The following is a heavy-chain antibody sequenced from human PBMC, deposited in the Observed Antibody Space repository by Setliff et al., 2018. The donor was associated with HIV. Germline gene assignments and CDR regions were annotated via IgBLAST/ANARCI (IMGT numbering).Heavy chain of an antibody. CDR2: VYYSGIT. J-gene: IGHJ5*01. Sequence: SETLSLTCTVSGGSIIDSRYFWGWIRQPPGKGLEWIGSVYYSGITYYSSSLKSRVTVSVDTSRIQFSLTLTSVTAADTAVYKCVRHVWSDDFLVPGWFDSWSQGTLVTVSS. CDR3: VRHVWSDDFLVPGWFDS. V-gene: IGHV4-39*01. CDR1: GGSIIDSRYF. D-gene: IGHD3-3*01.